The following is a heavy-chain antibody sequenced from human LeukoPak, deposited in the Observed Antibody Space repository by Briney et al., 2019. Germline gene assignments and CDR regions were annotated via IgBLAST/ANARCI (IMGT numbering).Heavy chain of an antibody. CDR3: ARGDYLPPNNWFDP. D-gene: IGHD3-10*01. J-gene: IGHJ5*02. CDR2: IYHSGST. Sequence: SETLSLTCTVSGGSISSYYWSWIRQPPGKGLEWIGYIYHSGSTYYNPSLKSRVTISVDTSKNQFSLKLSSVTAADTAVYYCARGDYLPPNNWFDPWGQGTLVTVSS. CDR1: GGSISSYY. V-gene: IGHV4-59*08.